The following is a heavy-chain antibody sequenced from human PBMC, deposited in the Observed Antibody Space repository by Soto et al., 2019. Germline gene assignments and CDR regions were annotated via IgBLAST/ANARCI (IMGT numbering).Heavy chain of an antibody. CDR1: GGSISSSDYY. V-gene: IGHV4-39*01. D-gene: IGHD3-3*01. CDR3: ATLPYYDFWSGYYFDY. Sequence: PSETLSLTCNVSGGSISSSDYYWGWIRQPPGKGLEWIGQIYYSGSTYYNPSLKSRVTMSVDTSKNQFSLKLTSVTAADTAVYYCATLPYYDFWSGYYFDYWGQGTLVTAPQ. J-gene: IGHJ4*02. CDR2: IYYSGST.